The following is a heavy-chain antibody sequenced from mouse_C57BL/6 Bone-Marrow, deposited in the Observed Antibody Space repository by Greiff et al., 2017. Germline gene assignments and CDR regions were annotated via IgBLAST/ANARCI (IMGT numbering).Heavy chain of an antibody. D-gene: IGHD1-1*02. J-gene: IGHJ2*01. V-gene: IGHV1-69*01. CDR2: IDPSDSYT. CDR1: GYTFTSYW. CDR3: ARRATMADFDY. Sequence: VQLQQPGAELVMPGASVKLSCKASGYTFTSYWMHWVKQRPGRGLGWIGEIDPSDSYTNYNQKFKGKSTLTVDKSSSTAYMQLSSLTSEDSAVYYCARRATMADFDYWGQGTTLTVSS.